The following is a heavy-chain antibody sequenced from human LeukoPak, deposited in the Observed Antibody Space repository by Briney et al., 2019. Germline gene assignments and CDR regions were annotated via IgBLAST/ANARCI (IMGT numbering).Heavy chain of an antibody. J-gene: IGHJ1*01. CDR1: GYSFTGYY. CDR2: INPNSGDT. D-gene: IGHD6-6*01. V-gene: IGHV1-2*02. CDR3: ARPAPRPAACFQH. Sequence: ASVKVSCKASGYSFTGYYMHWVRQAPGQGLEWMGWINPNSGDTNYAQKFQGRVTLTRDTSISTAYMELSRLKSDDTAVYYCARPAPRPAACFQHWGQGTLVTVSS.